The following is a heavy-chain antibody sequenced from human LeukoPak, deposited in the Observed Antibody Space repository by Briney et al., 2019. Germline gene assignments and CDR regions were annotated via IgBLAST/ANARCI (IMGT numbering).Heavy chain of an antibody. CDR2: INRSGST. CDR3: ARGREAALDY. V-gene: IGHV4-39*07. CDR1: GVSISSSSYY. J-gene: IGHJ4*02. D-gene: IGHD6-13*01. Sequence: SETLSLTCTVSGVSISSSSYYWGWIRQPPGKGLEWIGEINRSGSTNCNPSLKSRVTISVDTSKNQFSLKLSSVTAADTAVYYCARGREAALDYWGQGTLVTVSS.